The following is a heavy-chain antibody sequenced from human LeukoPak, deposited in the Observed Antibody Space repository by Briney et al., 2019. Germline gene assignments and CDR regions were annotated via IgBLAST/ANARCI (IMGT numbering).Heavy chain of an antibody. CDR2: IYYSGST. CDR3: ARGEDY. Sequence: PSETLSLTCAVYGGSFSGYYWSWIRQPPGKGLEWIGYIYYSGSTYYNPSLKSRVTISVDTSKNQFSLKLSSVTAADTAVYYCARGEDYWGQGTLVTVSS. V-gene: IGHV4-30-4*08. CDR1: GGSFSGYY. D-gene: IGHD1-26*01. J-gene: IGHJ4*02.